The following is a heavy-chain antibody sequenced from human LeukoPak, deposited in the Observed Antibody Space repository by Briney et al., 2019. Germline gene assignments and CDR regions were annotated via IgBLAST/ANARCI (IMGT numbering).Heavy chain of an antibody. D-gene: IGHD6-19*01. CDR2: IIPILRIT. CDR1: GGTFTNYT. J-gene: IGHJ4*02. Sequence: SVKVSCKASGGTFTNYTINWVRQVPGQGLGWMGRIIPILRITTYARKFHDRVTIAADKSTRTAYIAVSSLTSEDTAVYYCAREAPESETIPMTGTNYFDYWGQGTLVTVSS. CDR3: AREAPESETIPMTGTNYFDY. V-gene: IGHV1-69*02.